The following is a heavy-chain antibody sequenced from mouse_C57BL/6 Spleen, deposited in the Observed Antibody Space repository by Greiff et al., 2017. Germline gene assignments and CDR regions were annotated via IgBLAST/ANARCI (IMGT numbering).Heavy chain of an antibody. D-gene: IGHD1-1*01. CDR1: GFTFSSYA. Sequence: EVHLVESGGGLVKPGGSLKLSCAASGFTFSSYAMSWVRQTPEKRLEWVATISDGGSYTYYPDNVKGRFTISRDNAKNNLYLQMSHLKSEDTAMYYCARHYYGSSGYYFDYWGQGTTLTVSS. CDR2: ISDGGSYT. J-gene: IGHJ2*01. V-gene: IGHV5-4*01. CDR3: ARHYYGSSGYYFDY.